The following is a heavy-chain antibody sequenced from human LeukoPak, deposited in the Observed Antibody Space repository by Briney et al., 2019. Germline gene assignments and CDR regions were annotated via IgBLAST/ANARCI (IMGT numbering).Heavy chain of an antibody. CDR2: IYTSGST. CDR3: ARDADSGYDSWFDP. CDR1: GGSISSYY. J-gene: IGHJ5*02. D-gene: IGHD5-12*01. V-gene: IGHV4-4*07. Sequence: SETLSLTCTVSGGSISSYYWSWIRQPAGKGLEWIGRIYTSGSTNYNPSLKSRVTMSVDTSKNQFSLKLSSVTAADTAVYYCARDADSGYDSWFDPWGQGTLVTVSS.